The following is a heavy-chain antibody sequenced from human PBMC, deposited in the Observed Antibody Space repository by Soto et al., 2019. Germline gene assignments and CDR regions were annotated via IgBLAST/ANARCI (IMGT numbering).Heavy chain of an antibody. V-gene: IGHV3-53*01. CDR1: GFTVSSNY. CDR2: IYSGDST. J-gene: IGHJ3*02. Sequence: PGGSLRLSCAASGFTVSSNYMSWVRQAPGKGLEWVSVIYSGDSTYYADSVKGRFTISRDNSKNTLYLQMNSLRAEDTAVYYCAREYYYDSKGAFDIWGQGTMVTVSS. D-gene: IGHD3-22*01. CDR3: AREYYYDSKGAFDI.